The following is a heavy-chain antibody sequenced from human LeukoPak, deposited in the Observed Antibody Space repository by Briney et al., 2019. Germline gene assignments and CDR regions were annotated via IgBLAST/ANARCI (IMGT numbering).Heavy chain of an antibody. CDR3: AREDAVSSDDAFDL. Sequence: PSETLSLTCSVSDGSINTISDYWGWVRQPPGKGLEWIGSVYYTGSTYYNAPFKSRVTISIDTSKNQFSLSLSAVTAAGTAMYYCAREDAVSSDDAFDLWGQGTMVTVS. V-gene: IGHV4-39*07. CDR1: DGSINTISDY. CDR2: VYYTGST. D-gene: IGHD6-19*01. J-gene: IGHJ3*01.